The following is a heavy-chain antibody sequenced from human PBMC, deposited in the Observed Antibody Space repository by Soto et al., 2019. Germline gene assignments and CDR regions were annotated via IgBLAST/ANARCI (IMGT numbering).Heavy chain of an antibody. V-gene: IGHV5-51*01. Sequence: PGESLKISCKGSGYSFTSYWIGWVRQMPGKGLEWMGIIYPGDSDTRYSPSFQGQVTISADKSISTAYLQWSSLKASDTAMYYCARQKGDYDFWSGYYKTHYYYYGMDLWGQWTTVTVSS. D-gene: IGHD3-3*01. CDR1: GYSFTSYW. CDR2: IYPGDSDT. J-gene: IGHJ6*02. CDR3: ARQKGDYDFWSGYYKTHYYYYGMDL.